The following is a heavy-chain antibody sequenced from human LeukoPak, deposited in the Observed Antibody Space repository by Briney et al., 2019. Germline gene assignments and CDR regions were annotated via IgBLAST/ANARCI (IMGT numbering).Heavy chain of an antibody. CDR2: LRYDGSNK. CDR1: GFTFSSYG. D-gene: IGHD3-3*01. Sequence: PGGSLRLSCAASGFTFSSYGMHWVRQAPGKGLEWVAFLRYDGSNKYYADSGKGRFTISRDNSKNTLYLQMNSLRAEDTAVYYCAKDHPRGVTIFGVDNAFDIWGQGTMVTVSS. J-gene: IGHJ3*02. CDR3: AKDHPRGVTIFGVDNAFDI. V-gene: IGHV3-30*02.